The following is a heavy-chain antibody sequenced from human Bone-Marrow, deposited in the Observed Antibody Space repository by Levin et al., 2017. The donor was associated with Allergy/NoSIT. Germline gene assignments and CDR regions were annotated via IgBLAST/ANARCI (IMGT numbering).Heavy chain of an antibody. D-gene: IGHD1-26*01. CDR2: IKDNGSEK. V-gene: IGHV3-7*01. Sequence: GGSLRLSCAASGFPFSTYWMSWVRQAPGKGLEWVANIKDNGSEKTYVDSVKGRFTVSRDNAENSLYVQMNGLRSEDTAVYYCARHVLGARTALAFWGQGTLVIVSS. J-gene: IGHJ4*02. CDR3: ARHVLGARTALAF. CDR1: GFPFSTYW.